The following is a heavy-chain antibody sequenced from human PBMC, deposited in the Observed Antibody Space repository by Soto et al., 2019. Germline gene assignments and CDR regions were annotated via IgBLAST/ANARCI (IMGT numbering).Heavy chain of an antibody. Sequence: PGGSLRLSCAASGFTFSSYGIHWVRQAPGKGLEYVSAISGNGKVTNYAGSVKGRSTISRDNSKNTVYLQVNSLRGEDTAVYYCAKNCGGNCYSTSRIVFQHWGQGTQVTVSS. V-gene: IGHV3-64*02. J-gene: IGHJ1*01. CDR3: AKNCGGNCYSTSRIVFQH. CDR2: ISGNGKVT. D-gene: IGHD2-21*01. CDR1: GFTFSSYG.